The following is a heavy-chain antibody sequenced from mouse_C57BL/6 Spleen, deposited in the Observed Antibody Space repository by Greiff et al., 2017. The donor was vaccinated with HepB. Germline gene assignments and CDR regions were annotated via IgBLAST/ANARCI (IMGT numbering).Heavy chain of an antibody. V-gene: IGHV5-4*03. Sequence: DVKLVESGGGLVKPGGSLKLSCAASGFTFSSYAMSWVRQTPEKRLEWVATISDGGSYTYYPDNVKGRFTISRDNAKNNLYLQMSHLKSEDTAMYYCARRGLGRYYFDYWGQGTTLTVSS. CDR3: ARRGLGRYYFDY. J-gene: IGHJ2*01. CDR2: ISDGGSYT. D-gene: IGHD4-1*01. CDR1: GFTFSSYA.